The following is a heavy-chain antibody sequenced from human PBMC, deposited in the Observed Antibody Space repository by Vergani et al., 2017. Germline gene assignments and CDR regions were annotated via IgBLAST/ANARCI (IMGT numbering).Heavy chain of an antibody. V-gene: IGHV4-61*02. CDR3: ARDKARGAVTKYYYYYGMDV. CDR1: GGSISSGSYY. CDR2: IYTSGST. D-gene: IGHD4-11*01. J-gene: IGHJ6*02. Sequence: QVQLQESGPGLVKPSQTLSLTCTVSGGSISSGSYYWSWIRQPAGKGLEWIGRIYTSGSTNYNPSLKSRVTISVDTSKNQFSLKLSSVTAADTAVYYCARDKARGAVTKYYYYYGMDVWGQVTTVTVSS.